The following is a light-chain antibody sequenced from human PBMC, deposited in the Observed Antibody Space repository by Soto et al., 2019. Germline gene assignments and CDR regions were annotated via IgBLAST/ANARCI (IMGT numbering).Light chain of an antibody. CDR3: QHYNSYSEA. CDR2: KAS. J-gene: IGKJ1*01. Sequence: DIQMTQSPSSLSASLGDRVTITCRASQTISSWLAWYQQKPGKAPKLLIYKASTLKSGVPSRFSGSGSGTEFTLTISRLQPDDFATYYCQHYNSYSEAFGQGTKVDI. V-gene: IGKV1-5*03. CDR1: QTISSW.